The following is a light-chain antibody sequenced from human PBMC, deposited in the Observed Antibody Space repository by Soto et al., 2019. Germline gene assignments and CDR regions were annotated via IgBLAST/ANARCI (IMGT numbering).Light chain of an antibody. CDR3: QHYNNWLGT. J-gene: IGKJ4*01. Sequence: EIVVTQSPAILSVSPGERVTLSCRASQSVLNNLAWYQQKLGQAPRLLIYGASTRATGIAPRFSGSGSGTEFILTISSLQSEDFAVYYCQHYNNWLGTFGGGTKVEIK. CDR2: GAS. CDR1: QSVLNN. V-gene: IGKV3-15*01.